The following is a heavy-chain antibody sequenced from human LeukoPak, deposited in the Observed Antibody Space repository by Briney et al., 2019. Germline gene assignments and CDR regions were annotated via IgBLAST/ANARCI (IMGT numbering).Heavy chain of an antibody. CDR1: DGSISSTTYF. V-gene: IGHV4-39*01. Sequence: PSETLSLTCSVSDGSISSTTYFWGWIRQPPGKGLEWIVSISYSGITYFNPSLKSRVTMSVDTSKNQFSLKLNSVTAADTAVYYCASFYCSGGSCYQYFSYYYMDVWGKGTTVTISS. CDR2: ISYSGIT. D-gene: IGHD2-15*01. CDR3: ASFYCSGGSCYQYFSYYYMDV. J-gene: IGHJ6*03.